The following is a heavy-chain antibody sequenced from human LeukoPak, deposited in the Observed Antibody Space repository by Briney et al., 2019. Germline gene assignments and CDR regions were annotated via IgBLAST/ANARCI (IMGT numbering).Heavy chain of an antibody. CDR1: GFTFSSYS. D-gene: IGHD2-2*02. CDR2: ISSSSSYI. CDR3: ARVFRRWVYCSSTSCYIAYFDY. J-gene: IGHJ4*02. V-gene: IGHV3-21*01. Sequence: PGGSLRLSCAASGFTFSSYSMNWVRQAPGKGLEWVSSISSSSSYIYYADSVKGRFTISRDNAKNSLYLQMNSLRAEDTAVYYCARVFRRWVYCSSTSCYIAYFDYWGQGTLVTVSS.